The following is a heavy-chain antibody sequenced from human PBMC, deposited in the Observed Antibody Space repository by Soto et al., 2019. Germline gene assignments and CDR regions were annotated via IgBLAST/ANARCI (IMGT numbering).Heavy chain of an antibody. D-gene: IGHD6-19*01. CDR1: GFTFSSYS. CDR2: ISSSSSTI. J-gene: IGHJ6*02. Sequence: GGSLRLSCAASGFTFSSYSMNWVRQAPGKGLEWVSYISSSSSTIYYADSVKGRFTISRDNAKNSLYLQMNSLRDEDTAVYYCARDPSGSGWYVRNYYYYGMDVWGQGTTVTVSS. CDR3: ARDPSGSGWYVRNYYYYGMDV. V-gene: IGHV3-48*02.